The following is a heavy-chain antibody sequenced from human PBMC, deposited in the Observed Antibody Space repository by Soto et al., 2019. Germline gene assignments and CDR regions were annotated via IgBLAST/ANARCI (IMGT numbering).Heavy chain of an antibody. CDR1: GYSFTSYW. D-gene: IGHD3-22*01. CDR3: ASRYYDSSGYSDDAFDI. V-gene: IGHV5-10-1*01. Sequence: GESLKISCKGSGYSFTSYWISWVRQMPGKGLEWMGRIDPSDSYTNYSPSFQGHVTISADKSISTAYLQWSSLKASDTAMYYCASRYYDSSGYSDDAFDIWGQGTMVS. CDR2: IDPSDSYT. J-gene: IGHJ3*02.